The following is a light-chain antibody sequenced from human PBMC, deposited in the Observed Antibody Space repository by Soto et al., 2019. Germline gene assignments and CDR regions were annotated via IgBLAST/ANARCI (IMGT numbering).Light chain of an antibody. CDR1: SGHSNYA. V-gene: IGLV4-69*01. CDR2: VNRDGSH. J-gene: IGLJ3*02. CDR3: QTWGAGIRV. Sequence: QTVLTQSPSASASLGASVKLTCTLSSGHSNYAIAWHQQQPEKGPRYLMRVNRDGSHTKGDGIPDRFSGSTSGAERYLTISSLQSEDEADYYCQTWGAGIRVFGGGTKLTVL.